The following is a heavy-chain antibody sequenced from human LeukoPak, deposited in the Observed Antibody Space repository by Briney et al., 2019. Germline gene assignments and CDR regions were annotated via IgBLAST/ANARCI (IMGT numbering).Heavy chain of an antibody. Sequence: GGSLRLSCAASGFMFSRYDMNWVRQAPGKGLEWVSYITGSGSTIYYADSVKGRFTISRDNAGNSLYLQMNSLRAEDTAVYYCARGGSGWFYYWGQGTLVTVSS. CDR3: ARGGSGWFYY. V-gene: IGHV3-48*03. CDR2: ITGSGSTI. J-gene: IGHJ4*02. CDR1: GFMFSRYD. D-gene: IGHD6-25*01.